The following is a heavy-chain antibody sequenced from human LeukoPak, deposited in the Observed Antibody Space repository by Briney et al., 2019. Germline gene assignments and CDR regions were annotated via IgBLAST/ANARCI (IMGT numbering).Heavy chain of an antibody. CDR3: AKDLLGSSLKHDAFDI. Sequence: GGSLRLSCAASGFTVSSNYMSWVRQAPGKGLVWVSRIKTDGSSTSYADSVKGRFTISRDNAKNTLYLQMNSLRAEDTAVYYCAKDLLGSSLKHDAFDIWGQGTMVTVSS. V-gene: IGHV3-74*01. D-gene: IGHD6-13*01. CDR1: GFTVSSNY. J-gene: IGHJ3*02. CDR2: IKTDGSST.